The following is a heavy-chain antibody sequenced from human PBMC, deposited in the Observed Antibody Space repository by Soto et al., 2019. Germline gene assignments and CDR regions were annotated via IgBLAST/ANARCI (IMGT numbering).Heavy chain of an antibody. CDR2: IYYSGST. J-gene: IGHJ4*02. D-gene: IGHD1-26*01. CDR1: GGSISSYY. V-gene: IGHV4-59*12. Sequence: SETLSLTCTVSGGSISSYYWSWIRQPPGKGLEWIGYIYYSGSTNYNPSLKSRVTISVDRSKNQFSLKLSSVTAADTAVYYCARVHSGSYYVDYWGQGTLVTVSS. CDR3: ARVHSGSYYVDY.